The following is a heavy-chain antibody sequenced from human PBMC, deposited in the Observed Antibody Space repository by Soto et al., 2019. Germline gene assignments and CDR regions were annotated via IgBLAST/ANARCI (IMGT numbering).Heavy chain of an antibody. D-gene: IGHD6-19*01. CDR3: ARMGHKQWLVRRYWFDP. V-gene: IGHV2-26*01. J-gene: IGHJ5*02. CDR1: GFSLSNARMG. Sequence: QVTLKESGPVLVKPTETLTLTCTVSGFSLSNARMGVSWIRQPPGKALEWLAHIFSNDEKSYSTSLKSRLTISKXXSXSXXVLTMTNMDPVDTATYYCARMGHKQWLVRRYWFDPWGQGTLVTVSS. CDR2: IFSNDEK.